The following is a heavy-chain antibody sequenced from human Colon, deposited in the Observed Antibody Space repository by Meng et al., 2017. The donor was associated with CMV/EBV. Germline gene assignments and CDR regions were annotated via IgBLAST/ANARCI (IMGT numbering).Heavy chain of an antibody. Sequence: QVQVVEGGGGVVPACGSLILSCVRSGFICSHYSMQGVRQSPGKGLEWVAHIRFDGSQQFYVQSVKGRFTVSRHDPKNTLYLQMNDLRPEDMGVYYCATDHVWGMPNWGRGTLVTVSS. V-gene: IGHV3-30*02. D-gene: IGHD7-27*01. CDR3: ATDHVWGMPN. CDR1: GFICSHYS. J-gene: IGHJ4*02. CDR2: IRFDGSQQ.